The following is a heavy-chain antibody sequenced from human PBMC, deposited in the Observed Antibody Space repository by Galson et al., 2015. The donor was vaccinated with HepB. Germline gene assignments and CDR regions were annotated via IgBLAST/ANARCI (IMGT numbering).Heavy chain of an antibody. CDR1: GFNFSAYS. CDR2: IGKTSRGI. D-gene: IGHD3-16*01. Sequence: SLRLSCAASGFNFSAYSMNWVRQAPGEGLQWVSYIGKTSRGIYYTDSVKGRFTISRDNAKNSVTLQMNSLRVEDTAFYYCVRWGSFDSWGQGTLVIVSS. V-gene: IGHV3-48*01. CDR3: VRWGSFDS. J-gene: IGHJ4*02.